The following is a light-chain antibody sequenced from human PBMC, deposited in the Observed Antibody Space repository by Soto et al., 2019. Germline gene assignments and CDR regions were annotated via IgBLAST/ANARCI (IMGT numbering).Light chain of an antibody. J-gene: IGLJ1*01. CDR1: SGHSSYA. V-gene: IGLV4-69*01. CDR2: LNSDGSH. CDR3: QAWDTGINV. Sequence: QLVLTQSPSASASLGASVKLTCTLSSGHSSYAIAWHQQQPEKGPRYLMKLNSDGSHSKGDGIPDRFSGSISGAERYLTISSLQSEDEADYYCQAWDTGINVFGTGTKVTVL.